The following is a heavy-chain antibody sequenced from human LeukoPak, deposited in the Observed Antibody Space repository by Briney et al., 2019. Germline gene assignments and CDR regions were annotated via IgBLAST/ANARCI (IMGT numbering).Heavy chain of an antibody. CDR3: ARDPSNSAFKGMQGGDY. CDR2: IYHSGST. Sequence: ASETLSLTCTVSGYSISSGYYWGWIRPPPGKGLEWIGSIYHSGSTYYNPSLKSRVTISVDTSKNQFSLKLSSVTAADTAVYYCARDPSNSAFKGMQGGDYWGQGTLVTVSS. D-gene: IGHD3-16*01. CDR1: GYSISSGYY. J-gene: IGHJ4*02. V-gene: IGHV4-38-2*02.